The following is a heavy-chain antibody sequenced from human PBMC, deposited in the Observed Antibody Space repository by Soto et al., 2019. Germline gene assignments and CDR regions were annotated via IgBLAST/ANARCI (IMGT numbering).Heavy chain of an antibody. V-gene: IGHV1-18*04. CDR2: ISAYNGNT. J-gene: IGHJ6*02. D-gene: IGHD3-3*01. Sequence: AVGKVSCKASGYTFTSYGISWLRQAPGQGLEWMGWISAYNGNTKYAQKLQGRVTMTTDTSTSTAYMELRSLRSDHSAVYYCARGPNTYYDFWSGYRDGDYYYGMDVWGQGTTVTVSS. CDR1: GYTFTSYG. CDR3: ARGPNTYYDFWSGYRDGDYYYGMDV.